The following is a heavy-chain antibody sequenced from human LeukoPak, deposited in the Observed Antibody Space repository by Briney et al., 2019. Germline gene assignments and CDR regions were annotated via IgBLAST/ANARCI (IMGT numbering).Heavy chain of an antibody. Sequence: GESLKISCTASGYSFTTYWIGWVRQMPGEGLEWMRIIYPGDSDTRYSPSFQGQVTLSADKSINTAYLQWSSLKASDTAMYYCARSSPYCTNGLCYREFNYWGQGTLVTVSS. J-gene: IGHJ4*02. D-gene: IGHD2-8*01. CDR2: IYPGDSDT. CDR1: GYSFTTYW. CDR3: ARSSPYCTNGLCYREFNY. V-gene: IGHV5-51*01.